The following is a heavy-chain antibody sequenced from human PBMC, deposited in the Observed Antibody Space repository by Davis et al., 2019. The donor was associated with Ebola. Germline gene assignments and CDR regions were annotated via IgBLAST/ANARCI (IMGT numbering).Heavy chain of an antibody. CDR2: ISGSGGST. V-gene: IGHV3-23*01. J-gene: IGHJ4*02. D-gene: IGHD6-19*01. Sequence: PGGSLRLSCAASGFTFSSYAMSWVRQAPGKGLEWVSAISGSGGSTYYADSVKGRFTISRDNSKNTLYLQMNSLRAEDTAVYYCAKVPGKWRVPGPWDYWGQGTLVTVSS. CDR1: GFTFSSYA. CDR3: AKVPGKWRVPGPWDY.